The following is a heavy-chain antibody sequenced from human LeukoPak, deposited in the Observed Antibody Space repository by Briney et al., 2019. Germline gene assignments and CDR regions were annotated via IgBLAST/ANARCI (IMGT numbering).Heavy chain of an antibody. Sequence: SETLSLTCTVSGGSLSSYYWSWIRQPPGKGLEWIGYIYYSGSTNYNPSLKSRVTISVDTSKNQFSLKLSSVTAADTAVYYCARGNLNYYDSSGPSYYFDYWGQGTLVTVSS. V-gene: IGHV4-59*01. CDR1: GGSLSSYY. CDR3: ARGNLNYYDSSGPSYYFDY. CDR2: IYYSGST. J-gene: IGHJ4*02. D-gene: IGHD3-22*01.